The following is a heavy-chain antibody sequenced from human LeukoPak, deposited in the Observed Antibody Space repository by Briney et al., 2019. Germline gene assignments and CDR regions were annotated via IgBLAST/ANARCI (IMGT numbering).Heavy chain of an antibody. J-gene: IGHJ4*02. D-gene: IGHD6-13*01. Sequence: GGSLRLSCSASRFTCSSYTMHWVRQAPGNGLEYVSAISSNGGSTNYADSVKGRFTISRDNSKNPLYLQMSSLRPEDTAVYYCVTMFRQQLVPVYDYWGQGSLVTVSS. CDR1: RFTCSSYT. CDR2: ISSNGGST. CDR3: VTMFRQQLVPVYDY. V-gene: IGHV3-64D*09.